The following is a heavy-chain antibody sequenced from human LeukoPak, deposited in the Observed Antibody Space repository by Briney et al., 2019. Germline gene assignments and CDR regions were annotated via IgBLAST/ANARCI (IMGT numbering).Heavy chain of an antibody. V-gene: IGHV4-34*01. CDR2: INHSGST. J-gene: IGHJ5*02. CDR3: ARRVLRYWFDP. Sequence: SETLSLTCAVYGGSFSGYYWSWIRQPPGKGLEWIGEINHSGSTNYNPSLKGRVTISVDTSKNQFSLKLSSVTAADTAVYYCARRVLRYWFDPWGQGTLVTVSS. CDR1: GGSFSGYY.